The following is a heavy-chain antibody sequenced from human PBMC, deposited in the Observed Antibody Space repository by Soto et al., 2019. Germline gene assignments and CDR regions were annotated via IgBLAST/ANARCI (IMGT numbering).Heavy chain of an antibody. J-gene: IGHJ6*02. D-gene: IGHD3-9*01. Sequence: ASVKVSCKASGYIFTSYYMHWVRQAPGQGLEWMGIINPSGGSTSYAQKFQGRVTMTRDTSTSTVYMELSSLRSEDTAVYYCASISTSAAIFYYYGMDVWGQGTTVTVSS. V-gene: IGHV1-46*01. CDR1: GYIFTSYY. CDR3: ASISTSAAIFYYYGMDV. CDR2: INPSGGST.